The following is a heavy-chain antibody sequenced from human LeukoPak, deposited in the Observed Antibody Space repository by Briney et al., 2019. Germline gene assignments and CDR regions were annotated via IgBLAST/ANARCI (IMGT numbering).Heavy chain of an antibody. CDR2: IIPIFGTA. Sequence: SVKVSCKASGGTFSSYAISWVRQAPGQGLEWMGGIIPIFGTANYAQKFQGRVTITTDESTSTAYMELSSLRSEDTAVYYCARQLGYCSGGSCYSSEGAFDYWGQGTLVTVSS. D-gene: IGHD2-15*01. CDR3: ARQLGYCSGGSCYSSEGAFDY. J-gene: IGHJ4*02. CDR1: GGTFSSYA. V-gene: IGHV1-69*05.